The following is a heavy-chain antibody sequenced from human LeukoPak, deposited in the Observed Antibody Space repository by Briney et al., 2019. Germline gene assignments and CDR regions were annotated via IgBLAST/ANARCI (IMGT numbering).Heavy chain of an antibody. CDR1: GGSISNYY. Sequence: PSETLSLTCTVSGGSISNYYWSWIRQPPGKGLEWIGYISYSGSTISNPSLQSRVTISVDTSKNQFSLKLSSVTAADTAVYYCARGWSVSGYFDYWGQGTLVTVSS. J-gene: IGHJ4*02. CDR3: ARGWSVSGYFDY. D-gene: IGHD3-10*01. CDR2: ISYSGST. V-gene: IGHV4-59*01.